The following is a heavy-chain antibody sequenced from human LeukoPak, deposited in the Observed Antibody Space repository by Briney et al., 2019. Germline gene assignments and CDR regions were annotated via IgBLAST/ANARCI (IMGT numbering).Heavy chain of an antibody. CDR3: ARRGGGASSWPFDY. J-gene: IGHJ4*02. Sequence: GGSLRLSCAASGFTFSSYSMNWVRQAPGKGLEWVSYISCSGSSIYYADSVKGRFTISRDNAKNSLYLQMNSLRAEDTAVYYCARRGGGASSWPFDYWGQGTLVSVSS. D-gene: IGHD6-13*01. V-gene: IGHV3-48*04. CDR2: ISCSGSSI. CDR1: GFTFSSYS.